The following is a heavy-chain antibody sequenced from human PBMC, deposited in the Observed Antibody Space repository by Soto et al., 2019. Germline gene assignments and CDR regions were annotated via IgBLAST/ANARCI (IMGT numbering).Heavy chain of an antibody. D-gene: IGHD3-10*01. J-gene: IGHJ4*02. CDR2: INPILSMS. V-gene: IGHV1-69*02. Sequence: QVQLVQSGAEVKKPGSSVRVSCKASGDTFTFYSINWVRQAPGLGLEWMGRINPILSMSNYAQRFQGRVTMTADKSTSTADMELSSLRCDDAAMYYFASSYVSAYRAFDYWGQGALVTVSS. CDR3: ASSYVSAYRAFDY. CDR1: GDTFTFYS.